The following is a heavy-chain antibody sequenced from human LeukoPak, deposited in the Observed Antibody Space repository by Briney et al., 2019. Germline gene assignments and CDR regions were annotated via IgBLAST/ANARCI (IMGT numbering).Heavy chain of an antibody. Sequence: GGSLRLSCAASGFTFGSYSMNWVRQAPGKGLEWVSSISSSSSYIYYADSVKGRFTISRDNAKNSLYLQMNSLRAEDTAVYYCARASSKYSGSWPPGYWGQGTLVTVSS. CDR1: GFTFGSYS. J-gene: IGHJ4*02. D-gene: IGHD6-13*01. CDR2: ISSSSSYI. V-gene: IGHV3-21*01. CDR3: ARASSKYSGSWPPGY.